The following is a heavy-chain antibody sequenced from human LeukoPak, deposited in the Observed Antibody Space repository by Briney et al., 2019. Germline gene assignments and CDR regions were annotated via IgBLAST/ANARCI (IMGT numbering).Heavy chain of an antibody. D-gene: IGHD1-26*01. CDR3: ARAGSGSYYVLGSTSGD. J-gene: IGHJ4*02. CDR1: GGSISSGSYY. CDR2: IYTSGST. V-gene: IGHV4-61*02. Sequence: PSETLSLTCTVSGGSISSGSYYWSWIRQPAGKGLEWIGRIYTSGSTNYNPSLKSRVTTSVDTSKNQFSLKLSSVTAADTAVYYCARAGSGSYYVLGSTSGDWGQGTLVTVSS.